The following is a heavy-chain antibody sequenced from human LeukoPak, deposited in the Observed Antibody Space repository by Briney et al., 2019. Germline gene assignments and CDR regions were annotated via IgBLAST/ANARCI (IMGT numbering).Heavy chain of an antibody. Sequence: SETLSLTCSVSGGSIRSTSYYWGWIRQPPGKGLEWIGNIFYTGSTYYNPSLKSRVTISIDTSRNQFSPKLSSVTAADTAVYYCARGLRGSGYDESWGQGTLVTVSS. V-gene: IGHV4-39*07. D-gene: IGHD5-12*01. J-gene: IGHJ4*02. CDR2: IFYTGST. CDR3: ARGLRGSGYDES. CDR1: GGSIRSTSYY.